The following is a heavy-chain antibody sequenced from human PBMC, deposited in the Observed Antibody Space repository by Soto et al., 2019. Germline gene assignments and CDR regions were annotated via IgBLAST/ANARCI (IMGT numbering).Heavy chain of an antibody. V-gene: IGHV1-46*01. CDR1: RYTFTRYS. D-gene: IGHD2-15*01. CDR3: ARDPCSGASCYNWFDP. CDR2: INPSGGST. J-gene: IGHJ5*02. Sequence: ASVKVSCKASRYTFTRYSIHWVRQAPGQGLEWMGIINPSGGSTSYAQKFQARVTMTRDTSTSTVYMELGSLISEDTAVYYCARDPCSGASCYNWFDPWGQGTLVTVSS.